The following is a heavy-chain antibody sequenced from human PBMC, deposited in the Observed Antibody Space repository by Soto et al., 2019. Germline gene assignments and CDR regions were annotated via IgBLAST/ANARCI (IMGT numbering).Heavy chain of an antibody. CDR1: GFTFSSYW. CDR2: IDTDGIMT. J-gene: IGHJ4*01. V-gene: IGHV3-74*01. D-gene: IGHD2-2*01. CDR3: ASLSAPVDY. Sequence: PVGSLRLSCAASGFTFSSYWMHWVRQVPGKGMEWVSKIDTDGIMTDYADSVKGRFIISRDNAKNSLYLQMNSLRVEDTAVYHCASLSAPVDYWGQGTLVTVSS.